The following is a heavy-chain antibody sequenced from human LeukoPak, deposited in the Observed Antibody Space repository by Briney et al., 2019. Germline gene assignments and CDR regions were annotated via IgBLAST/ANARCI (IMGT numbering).Heavy chain of an antibody. V-gene: IGHV3-23*01. Sequence: GGSLRLSCAASGFTVSNNYMSWVRQAPGKGLEWVSAISGSGGSTYYADSVKGRFTISRDNSKNTLYLQMNSLRAEDTAVYYCAKDYSNYFDHFDYWGQGTLATVSS. CDR2: ISGSGGST. CDR3: AKDYSNYFDHFDY. D-gene: IGHD4-11*01. CDR1: GFTVSNNY. J-gene: IGHJ4*02.